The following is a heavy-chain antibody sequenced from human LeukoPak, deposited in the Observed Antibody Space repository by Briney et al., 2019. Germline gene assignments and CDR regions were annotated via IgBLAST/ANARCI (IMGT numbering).Heavy chain of an antibody. CDR3: ARAPGWGGWFDP. J-gene: IGHJ5*02. CDR2: IYYSGST. CDR1: GGSISSSSYY. Sequence: SETLSLTCTVSGGSISSSSYYWGWIRQPPGKGLEWIGSIYYSGSTYYNPSLKSRVTISVDTSKNQFSLKLSSVTAADTAVYYCARAPGWGGWFDPWGQGTLVTVSS. V-gene: IGHV4-39*07. D-gene: IGHD3-16*01.